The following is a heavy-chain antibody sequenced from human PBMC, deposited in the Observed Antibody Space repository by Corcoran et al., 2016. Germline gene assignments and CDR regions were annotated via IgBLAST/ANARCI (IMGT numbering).Heavy chain of an antibody. CDR2: IKSKTDGGTT. J-gene: IGHJ4*02. CDR3: TYHYDSSGSLIQPY. CDR1: GFTFSRAW. D-gene: IGHD3-22*01. Sequence: EVQLVESGGGLVEPGGSLRVSCAASGFTFSRAWMSWVRQAPGKGLEWVGRIKSKTDGGTTDYAAPVKGRFIISRDDSKNTLYLQMNTLKTEYTAVYYCTYHYDSSGSLIQPYWGQGTLVTVSS. V-gene: IGHV3-15*01.